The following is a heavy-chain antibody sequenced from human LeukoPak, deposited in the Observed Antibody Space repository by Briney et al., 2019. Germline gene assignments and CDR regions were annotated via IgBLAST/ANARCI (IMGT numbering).Heavy chain of an antibody. D-gene: IGHD3-9*01. J-gene: IGHJ4*02. CDR2: ISGGGGGT. V-gene: IGHV3-23*01. CDR1: GFTFTTYA. CDR3: AKFYDILTGYFDH. Sequence: PGGSLRLFCAASGFTFTTYAMGWVRQSPGKGLEWVSSISGGGGGTYYAEFVKGRFAISRDNSKNTLYLQMNSLRAEDTAVYYCAKFYDILTGYFDHWGQGTLVTVSS.